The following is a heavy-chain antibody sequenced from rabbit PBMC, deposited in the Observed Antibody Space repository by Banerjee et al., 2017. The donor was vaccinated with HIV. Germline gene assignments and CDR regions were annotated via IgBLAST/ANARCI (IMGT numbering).Heavy chain of an antibody. CDR1: GFSFNSRYY. J-gene: IGHJ4*01. CDR2: IYAGSSGRT. Sequence: QEQLEESGGDLVKPGASLTLTCTASGFSFNSRYYMCWVRQAPGKGLEWIACIYAGSSGRTYYANWVNGRFTISKTSSTTVTLQMTSLTAADTATYFCARVVVVAGVHVYFNLWGQGTLVTVS. CDR3: ARVVVVAGVHVYFNL. V-gene: IGHV1S45*01. D-gene: IGHD4-1*01.